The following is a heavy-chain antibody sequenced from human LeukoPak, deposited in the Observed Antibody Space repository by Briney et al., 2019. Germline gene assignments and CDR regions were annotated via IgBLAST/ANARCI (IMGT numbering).Heavy chain of an antibody. Sequence: ASETLSLTCAVYGVSFSGYYWSWVRQPPGKGLEWVGEINHSGSTNYNPSLKSRVTISEDTSKNQFSLKLSSVTAADTAVYYCARGRGVLLWFGESPNFDYWGQGTLVTVSS. CDR2: INHSGST. D-gene: IGHD3-10*01. J-gene: IGHJ4*02. CDR3: ARGRGVLLWFGESPNFDY. CDR1: GVSFSGYY. V-gene: IGHV4-34*01.